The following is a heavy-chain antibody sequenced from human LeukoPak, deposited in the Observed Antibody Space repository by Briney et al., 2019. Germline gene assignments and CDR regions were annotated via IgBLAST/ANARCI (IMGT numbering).Heavy chain of an antibody. J-gene: IGHJ4*02. Sequence: SETLSLTCTVSGDSISGYYWNWIRQTPGKGLEWIGQIFYSGSTNYNPSLKSRVTMSIDTSKNQFSLSLSSVTAADTAVYYCARRRYYDSSGLWYYFDSWGQGTLVTVSS. V-gene: IGHV4-59*08. CDR1: GDSISGYY. D-gene: IGHD3-22*01. CDR2: IFYSGST. CDR3: ARRRYYDSSGLWYYFDS.